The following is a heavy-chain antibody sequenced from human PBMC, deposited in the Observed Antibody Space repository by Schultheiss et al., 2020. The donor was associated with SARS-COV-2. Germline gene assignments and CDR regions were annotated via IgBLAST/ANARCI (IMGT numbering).Heavy chain of an antibody. J-gene: IGHJ4*02. V-gene: IGHV4-38-2*01. Sequence: SETLSLTCAVSGYSISSGYYWGWIRQPPGKGLEWIGSIYHSGSTYYNPSLKSRVTISVDTSKNQFSLKLSSVTAADTAVYYCARLTSSWFGYWGRGTLVTVSS. CDR2: IYHSGST. CDR3: ARLTSSWFGY. D-gene: IGHD6-13*01. CDR1: GYSISSGYY.